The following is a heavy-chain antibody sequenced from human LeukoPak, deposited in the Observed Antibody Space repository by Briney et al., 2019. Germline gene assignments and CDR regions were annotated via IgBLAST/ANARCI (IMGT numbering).Heavy chain of an antibody. J-gene: IGHJ5*02. Sequence: ASVKVSCKASGYTFTGDQIYWLRQAPGQGLEWVGWIKPSSGDTLYEQKFQGRVTMTRDKSISSAYMELSSLRFDDTAVYYCARKSAGFLTAWGQGTLVTASS. CDR2: IKPSSGDT. D-gene: IGHD2/OR15-2a*01. CDR3: ARKSAGFLTA. CDR1: GYTFTGDQ. V-gene: IGHV1-2*02.